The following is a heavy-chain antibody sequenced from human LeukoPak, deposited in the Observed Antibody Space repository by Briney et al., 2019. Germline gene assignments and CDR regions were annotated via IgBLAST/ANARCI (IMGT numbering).Heavy chain of an antibody. Sequence: GGSLRLSCAASGFNFSSYSMNWVRQALGKGLEWVSSISRSSSYIYYADSVKGRFAISRDNAKNSLYLQMNGLRVEDTAVYYCARVYYASWSGQPLSQHWLDPWGQGTLVTVSS. CDR1: GFNFSSYS. J-gene: IGHJ5*02. CDR2: ISRSSSYI. CDR3: ARVYYASWSGQPLSQHWLDP. V-gene: IGHV3-21*01. D-gene: IGHD3-3*01.